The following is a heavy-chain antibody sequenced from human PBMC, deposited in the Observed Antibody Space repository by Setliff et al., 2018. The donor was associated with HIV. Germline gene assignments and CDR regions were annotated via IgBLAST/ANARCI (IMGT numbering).Heavy chain of an antibody. J-gene: IGHJ5*02. CDR1: GDSISTSTYY. CDR2: INHSGST. CDR3: ARGRAAAVGRLWFDP. Sequence: SETLSLTCNVSGDSISTSTYYWGWVRQSSGKGLEWIGEINHSGSTNYNPSLKSRVTISVDTSKNQFSLQLSSVTAADTAVYYCARGRAAAVGRLWFDPWGQGTLVTVSS. D-gene: IGHD6-13*01. V-gene: IGHV4-39*07.